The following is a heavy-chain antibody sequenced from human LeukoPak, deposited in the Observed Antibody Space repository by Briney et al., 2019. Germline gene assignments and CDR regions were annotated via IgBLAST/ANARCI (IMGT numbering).Heavy chain of an antibody. CDR1: GFTFSSHA. Sequence: GGSLRLSCAASGFTFSSHAMSWVRQAPGKGLEWVSGISGSGGSTYYADSVKGRFTISRDNSKNMLYLQMNSLRAEDTAVYYCAKDLSWFGGSLATFGYWGQGTLATVSS. CDR3: AKDLSWFGGSLATFGY. D-gene: IGHD3-10*01. V-gene: IGHV3-23*01. J-gene: IGHJ4*02. CDR2: ISGSGGST.